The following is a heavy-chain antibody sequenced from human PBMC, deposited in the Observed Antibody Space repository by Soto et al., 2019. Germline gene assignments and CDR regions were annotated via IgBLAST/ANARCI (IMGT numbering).Heavy chain of an antibody. CDR3: ARLVNIFDFDY. CDR2: IYVGDSDT. Sequence: GESLKISCKGSGYSFTNYWIGRVRQMPGKGLEWMGIIYVGDSDTRYSPSFQGQVTISADKSISTAYLQWSSLKASDTAMYYCARLVNIFDFDYWGQGTLVTVS. J-gene: IGHJ4*02. D-gene: IGHD2-21*01. CDR1: GYSFTNYW. V-gene: IGHV5-51*01.